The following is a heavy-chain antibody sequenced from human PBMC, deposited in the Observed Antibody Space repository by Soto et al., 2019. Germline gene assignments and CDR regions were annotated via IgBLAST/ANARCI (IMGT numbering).Heavy chain of an antibody. D-gene: IGHD2-15*01. CDR2: IDSGGTT. CDR3: ARDCSGSSCYSSGFDY. V-gene: IGHV3-53*01. Sequence: GGSLRLSCAASGFTVSSNYMSWVRQAPGKGLEWVSVIDSGGTTYYADSVKGRFTISRDNAKNTVYLQMKSLRADDTAVYYCARDCSGSSCYSSGFDYWGQGTLVTVSS. CDR1: GFTVSSNY. J-gene: IGHJ4*02.